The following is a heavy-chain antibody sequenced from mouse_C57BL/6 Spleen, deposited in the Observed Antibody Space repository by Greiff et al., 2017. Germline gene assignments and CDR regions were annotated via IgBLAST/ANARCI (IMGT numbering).Heavy chain of an antibody. Sequence: EVQGVESGGGLVKPGGSLKLSCAASGFTFSDYGMHWVRQAPEKGLEWVAYISSGSSTIYYADTVKGRFTISRDNAKNTLFLQMTSLRSEDTAMYYCAREYGSSHYYAMDYWGQGTSVTVSS. CDR3: AREYGSSHYYAMDY. D-gene: IGHD1-1*01. J-gene: IGHJ4*01. CDR2: ISSGSSTI. V-gene: IGHV5-17*01. CDR1: GFTFSDYG.